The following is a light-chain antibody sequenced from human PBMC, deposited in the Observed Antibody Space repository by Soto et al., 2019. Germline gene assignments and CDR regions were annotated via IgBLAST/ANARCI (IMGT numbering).Light chain of an antibody. J-gene: IGKJ5*01. CDR2: AAS. Sequence: DMQMTQSPSSLSASVGDRVTITCRASQGISNSLAWYQQKPGKVPKLLIYAASTLQSGVPSRFSGSGSGADFTLTISSLQPEDVATYYCQKYNSAPQNFGQGTRLENK. CDR1: QGISNS. CDR3: QKYNSAPQN. V-gene: IGKV1-27*01.